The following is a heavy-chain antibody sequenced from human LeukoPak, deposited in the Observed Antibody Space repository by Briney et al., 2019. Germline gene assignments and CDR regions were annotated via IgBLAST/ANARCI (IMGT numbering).Heavy chain of an antibody. D-gene: IGHD4-17*01. CDR2: ISAYNGNT. Sequence: ASVKVSCKASGYTFTSYGISWVRQAPGQGLEWMGWISAYNGNTNYAQKLQGRVTMTRNTSISTAYMELSSLRSEDTAVYYCARVYYGDYVPYYYYYYGMDVWGQGTTVTVSS. CDR3: ARVYYGDYVPYYYYYYGMDV. J-gene: IGHJ6*02. CDR1: GYTFTSYG. V-gene: IGHV1-18*01.